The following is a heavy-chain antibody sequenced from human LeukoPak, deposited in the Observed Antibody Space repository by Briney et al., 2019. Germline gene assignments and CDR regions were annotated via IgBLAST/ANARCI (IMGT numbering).Heavy chain of an antibody. CDR2: VSGSGVNT. D-gene: IGHD3-22*01. CDR3: AKERLVGGYYLPEFDY. Sequence: PGGSLRLSCAASGFNFNKHAMSWVRQTPGKGLEWVSHVSGSGVNTHFADSVKGRFTISRDNAKNTLYLEMNSLRVEDTAVYYCAKERLVGGYYLPEFDYCGQGTLVTVSS. J-gene: IGHJ4*02. V-gene: IGHV3-23*01. CDR1: GFNFNKHA.